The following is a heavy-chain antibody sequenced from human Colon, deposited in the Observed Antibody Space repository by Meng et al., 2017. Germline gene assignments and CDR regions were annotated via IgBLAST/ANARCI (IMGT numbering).Heavy chain of an antibody. J-gene: IGHJ4*02. CDR2: IYHSGST. CDR3: ASGRKYCSSTSCYGQFDY. Sequence: SAAGVGDPWGTLSLTCAFSGGSVGRSNWWSWVREPPGKGLEWIGDIYHSGSTNYNPSLKSRVTISVDKSKNQFSLKLSSVTAADTAVYYCASGRKYCSSTSCYGQFDYWGQGTLVTVSS. V-gene: IGHV4-4*02. D-gene: IGHD2-2*01. CDR1: GGSVGRSNW.